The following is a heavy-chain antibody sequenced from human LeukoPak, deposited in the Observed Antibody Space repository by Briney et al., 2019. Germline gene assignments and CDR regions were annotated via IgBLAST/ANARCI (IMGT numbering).Heavy chain of an antibody. CDR3: AREGRYDILTGYEPMGFDY. CDR1: GFTFSSYG. Sequence: PGRSLRLSCAASGFTFSSYGMHWVRQAPGKGLEWVAGIWYDGSNKYYADSVKGRSTISRDNSKNTLYLQMNSLRAEDTAVYYCAREGRYDILTGYEPMGFDYWGQGTLVTVSS. D-gene: IGHD3-9*01. V-gene: IGHV3-33*01. CDR2: IWYDGSNK. J-gene: IGHJ4*02.